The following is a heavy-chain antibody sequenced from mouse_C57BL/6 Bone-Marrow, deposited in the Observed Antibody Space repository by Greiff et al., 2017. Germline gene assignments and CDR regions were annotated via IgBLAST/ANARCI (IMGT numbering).Heavy chain of an antibody. D-gene: IGHD1-1*01. V-gene: IGHV1-52*01. CDR2: IDPSDSET. Sequence: QVQLQQPGAELVRPGSSVKLSCKASGYTFTSYCMHWVKQRPIQGLEWIGNIDPSDSETHYNQKFKDKATLTVDKSSSTAYMQLSSLTSEDSAVXYCARTHYYYGSSYRYFDVWGTGTTVTVSS. CDR3: ARTHYYYGSSYRYFDV. CDR1: GYTFTSYC. J-gene: IGHJ1*03.